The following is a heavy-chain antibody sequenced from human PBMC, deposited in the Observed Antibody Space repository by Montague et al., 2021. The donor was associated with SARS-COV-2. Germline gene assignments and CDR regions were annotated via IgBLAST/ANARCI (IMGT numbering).Heavy chain of an antibody. CDR3: ARASRPRQFRGIIFVNAMDV. CDR2: IYPSGST. J-gene: IGHJ6*02. D-gene: IGHD3-10*01. Sequence: TLSLTCTVSGGSISSGSYYWSWIRQPAGKGLEWIGRIYPSGSTNYNPSLKSRVTISVDTSKNQFSLRLTSVTAADTAVYYCARASRPRQFRGIIFVNAMDVWDQGTTVTVSS. V-gene: IGHV4-61*02. CDR1: GGSISSGSYY.